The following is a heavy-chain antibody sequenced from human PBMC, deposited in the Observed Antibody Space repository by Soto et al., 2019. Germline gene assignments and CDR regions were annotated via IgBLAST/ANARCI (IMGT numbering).Heavy chain of an antibody. CDR3: ARVQGYCSGGSCYGGDY. V-gene: IGHV3-48*02. J-gene: IGHJ4*02. CDR1: GFTFSSYS. D-gene: IGHD2-15*01. CDR2: ISSSSSTI. Sequence: GGSLRLSCAASGFTFSSYSMNWVRQAPGKGLEWVSYISSSSSTIYYADSVKGRFTISRDNAKNSLYLQMNSLRDEDTAVYYCARVQGYCSGGSCYGGDYWGQGTLVTVSS.